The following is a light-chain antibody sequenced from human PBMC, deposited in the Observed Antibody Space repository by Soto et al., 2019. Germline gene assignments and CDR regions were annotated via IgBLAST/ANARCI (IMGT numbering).Light chain of an antibody. Sequence: QSALTQPPSVSGSPGQSVTISCTGTSSDVGSYNRVSWYQQPPGTAPKLMIYEVSKRPSGVPDRFSGSKSGNTASLTVSGLQAEDEADYYCVSYAGSNIWMFGGGTKLTVL. CDR2: EVS. J-gene: IGLJ3*02. CDR1: SSDVGSYNR. CDR3: VSYAGSNIWM. V-gene: IGLV2-18*02.